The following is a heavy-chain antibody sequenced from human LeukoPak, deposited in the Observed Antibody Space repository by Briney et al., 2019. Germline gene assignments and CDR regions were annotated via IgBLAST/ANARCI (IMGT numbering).Heavy chain of an antibody. Sequence: SETLSLTCTVSGGSISSYYWSWIRQPPGKGLEWIGYIYYSGSTNYNPSLKSRVTISVDTSKNQFSLKLISVTAADTAVYYCARHPESDGDWFDPWGQGTLVTVSS. CDR1: GGSISSYY. D-gene: IGHD3-10*01. CDR2: IYYSGST. V-gene: IGHV4-59*08. J-gene: IGHJ5*02. CDR3: ARHPESDGDWFDP.